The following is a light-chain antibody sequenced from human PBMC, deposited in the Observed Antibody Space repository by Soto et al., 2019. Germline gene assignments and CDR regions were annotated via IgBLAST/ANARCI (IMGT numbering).Light chain of an antibody. J-gene: IGKJ2*01. CDR3: QQYDSYPYT. Sequence: DIQMTQSPSTMSASVEDRVTITCRASQSISTWLAWYQQKPGKAPKVLIYKASSLETGVPLRFSGSGSGTEFTLTISSLQPGDFATYYCQQYDSYPYTFGQGTKLEIK. CDR1: QSISTW. V-gene: IGKV1-5*03. CDR2: KAS.